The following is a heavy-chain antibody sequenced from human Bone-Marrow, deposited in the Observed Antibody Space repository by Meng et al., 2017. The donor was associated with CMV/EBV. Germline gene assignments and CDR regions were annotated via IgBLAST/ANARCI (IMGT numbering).Heavy chain of an antibody. Sequence: GESLKISCAASGFTFRKYTMNWVRRAPGRGLEWVSSISSSGGTIQYSDSVKGRFTISRDNAKNSVYQLMSSLRAEDTAFYYCARDALSSGGDYWGQGALVTVSS. D-gene: IGHD6-19*01. CDR3: ARDALSSGGDY. V-gene: IGHV3-21*01. J-gene: IGHJ4*02. CDR2: ISSSGGTI. CDR1: GFTFRKYT.